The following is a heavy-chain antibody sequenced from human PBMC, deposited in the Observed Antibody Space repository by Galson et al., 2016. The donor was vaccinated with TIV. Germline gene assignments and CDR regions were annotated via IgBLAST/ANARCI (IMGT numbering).Heavy chain of an antibody. V-gene: IGHV4-30-2*01. J-gene: IGHJ6*02. D-gene: IGHD6-13*01. CDR2: IYHSGDT. CDR3: ARGVAAAGTLSSGMDV. Sequence: WNWIRQPPGEGLEWIGYIYHSGDTYYKPSLKSRVTISLDRSKNQFSLTMTSVTAADTAVYYCARGVAAAGTLSSGMDVWGQGTTVTVSS.